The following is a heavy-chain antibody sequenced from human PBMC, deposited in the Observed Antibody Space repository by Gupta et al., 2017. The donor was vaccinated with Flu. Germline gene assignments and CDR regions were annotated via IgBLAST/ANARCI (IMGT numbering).Heavy chain of an antibody. CDR3: AKGRSWDYYYGVDV. V-gene: IGHV3-23*01. Sequence: VRQAPGKGLEWVSGIFGNGGSTGYADSVKGRFTISRDNSRKILYLQMNSLRVEDTAVYYCAKGRSWDYYYGVDVWGQGTTVTVSS. CDR2: IFGNGGST. D-gene: IGHD7-27*01. J-gene: IGHJ6*02.